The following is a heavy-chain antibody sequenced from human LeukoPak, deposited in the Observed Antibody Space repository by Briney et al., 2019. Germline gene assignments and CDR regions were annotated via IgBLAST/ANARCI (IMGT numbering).Heavy chain of an antibody. CDR1: GGSISSSNYY. V-gene: IGHV4-39*07. CDR3: VRLTIFGVLSINWFDP. D-gene: IGHD3-3*02. CDR2: TLYSGDT. J-gene: IGHJ5*02. Sequence: SETLSLTCTVSGGSISSSNYYWGWIRQPPGKGLEWIGSTLYSGDTHYIPSFKSRATVSADTSKNQFSLKVTYVTAADTAVYYCVRLTIFGVLSINWFDPWGQGTLVTVSS.